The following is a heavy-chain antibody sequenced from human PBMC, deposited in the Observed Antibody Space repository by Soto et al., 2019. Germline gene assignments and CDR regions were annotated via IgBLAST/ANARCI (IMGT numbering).Heavy chain of an antibody. CDR2: ISYDGSNK. CDR3: VKDGSSGWPYFYDMDV. Sequence: LTCAASGFTFSSYGMHCVRQAPGKGLEWVAVISYDGSNKYYADSVKGRFTISRDNSKNTLYLQMSSLRAEDTAVYYCVKDGSSGWPYFYDMDVWGQGTTVTVS. CDR1: GFTFSSYG. V-gene: IGHV3-30*18. D-gene: IGHD6-19*01. J-gene: IGHJ6*02.